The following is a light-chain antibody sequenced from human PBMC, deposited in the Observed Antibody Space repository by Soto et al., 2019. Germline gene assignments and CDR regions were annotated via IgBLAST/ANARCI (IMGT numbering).Light chain of an antibody. Sequence: DVQMTQSPSSLSASAGDRVTITFRASQPISNYLNWYQQKAGEAPKVLIFGASSLQTGVPSKFSGSGYGTDFTLIINNLHPDDFATYYCQQTHAVPLTFGQGTRLEIK. V-gene: IGKV1-39*01. CDR3: QQTHAVPLT. J-gene: IGKJ5*01. CDR1: QPISNY. CDR2: GAS.